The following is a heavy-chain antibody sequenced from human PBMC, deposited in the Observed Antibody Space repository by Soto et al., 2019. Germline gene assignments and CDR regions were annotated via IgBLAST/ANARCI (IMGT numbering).Heavy chain of an antibody. CDR2: ISSSGSTI. D-gene: IGHD5-18*01. V-gene: IGHV3-48*03. J-gene: IGHJ4*02. Sequence: GGSLRLSCAASGFTFSSYEMNWVRQAPGKGLEWVSYISSSGSTIYYADSVKGRFTISRDNAKNSLYLQMNSLRAEDTAVYYCARARYSYGYVDYWGQGTLVTVSS. CDR1: GFTFSSYE. CDR3: ARARYSYGYVDY.